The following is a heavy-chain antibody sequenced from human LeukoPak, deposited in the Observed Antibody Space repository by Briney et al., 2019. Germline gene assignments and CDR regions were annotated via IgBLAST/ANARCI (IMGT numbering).Heavy chain of an antibody. Sequence: PGGSLRLSCAASGFTFSSYEMNWVRQAPGKGLEWVSYISSSGSTIYYADSVKGRFTISRDNAKNSLYLQMNSLRPEDTAVYYCAKELKPMIVVADLFDYWGQGTLVTVSS. CDR1: GFTFSSYE. V-gene: IGHV3-48*03. CDR3: AKELKPMIVVADLFDY. J-gene: IGHJ4*02. D-gene: IGHD3-22*01. CDR2: ISSSGSTI.